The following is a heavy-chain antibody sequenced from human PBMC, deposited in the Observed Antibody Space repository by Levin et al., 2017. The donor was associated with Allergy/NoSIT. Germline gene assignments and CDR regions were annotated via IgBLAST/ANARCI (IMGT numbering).Heavy chain of an antibody. CDR3: ARCPVKSSTSCYLCGDYYYYYYMDV. D-gene: IGHD2-2*01. J-gene: IGHJ6*03. CDR1: GGSFSGYY. V-gene: IGHV4-34*01. CDR2: INHSGST. Sequence: SQTLSLTCAVYGGSFSGYYWSWIRQPPGKGLEWIGEINHSGSTNYNPSLKSRVTISVDTSKNQFSLKLSSVTAADTAVYYCARCPVKSSTSCYLCGDYYYYYYMDVWGKGTTVTVSS.